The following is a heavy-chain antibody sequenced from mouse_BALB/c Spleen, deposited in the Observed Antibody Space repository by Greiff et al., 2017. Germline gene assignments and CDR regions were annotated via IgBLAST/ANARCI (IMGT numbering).Heavy chain of an antibody. D-gene: IGHD2-4*01. CDR2: IYPGNGDT. J-gene: IGHJ3*01. CDR3: ARDYDSWFAY. V-gene: IGHV1-12*01. CDR1: GYTFTSYN. Sequence: QVQLQQPGAELVKPGASVKMSCKASGYTFTSYNMHWVKQTPGQGLEWIGAIYPGNGDTSYNQKFKGKATLTADKSSSTAYMQLSSLTSEDSAVYYCARDYDSWFAYWGQGTLVTVSA.